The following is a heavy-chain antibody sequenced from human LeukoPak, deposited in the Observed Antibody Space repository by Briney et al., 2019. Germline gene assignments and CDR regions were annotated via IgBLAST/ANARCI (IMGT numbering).Heavy chain of an antibody. Sequence: SETLSLTCTVSGGSISSYYWSWIRQPPGKGLEWIGYIYYSGSTNYNPSLKSRVTISVDTSKNQFSLKLSSVTAADTAVYYCARAPGGYYFDNWGQGTLVTASS. V-gene: IGHV4-59*08. J-gene: IGHJ4*02. CDR1: GGSISSYY. CDR2: IYYSGST. CDR3: ARAPGGYYFDN. D-gene: IGHD3-10*01.